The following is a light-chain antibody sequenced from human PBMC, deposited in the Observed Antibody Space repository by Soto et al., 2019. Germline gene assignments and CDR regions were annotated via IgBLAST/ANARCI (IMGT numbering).Light chain of an antibody. CDR1: KSVGSN. V-gene: IGKV3-15*01. CDR3: QQYSTWPRT. CDR2: GAS. Sequence: EVVMTQSPDTLSVSPVERATLSCRASKSVGSNLAWYQQKLGQAPRLLIYGASTRATGVPARFSGSGSGTEFTLTISSLQSEDFAVYYCQQYSTWPRTFGQGTKVDIK. J-gene: IGKJ1*01.